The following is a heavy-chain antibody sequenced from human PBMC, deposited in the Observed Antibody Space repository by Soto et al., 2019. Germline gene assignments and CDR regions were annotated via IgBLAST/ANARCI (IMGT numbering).Heavy chain of an antibody. Sequence: EVQLVESGGVVVQPGGSLRLSCAASGFTCDDYTMHWVRQAPGKGLEWVSLISWDGGSTYYADSVKGRFTISRDNSKNSLYLQMNSLRTEDTALYYCAKDYYYDSSGYPNAFDIWGQGTMVTVSS. CDR3: AKDYYYDSSGYPNAFDI. J-gene: IGHJ3*02. V-gene: IGHV3-43*01. CDR2: ISWDGGST. D-gene: IGHD3-22*01. CDR1: GFTCDDYT.